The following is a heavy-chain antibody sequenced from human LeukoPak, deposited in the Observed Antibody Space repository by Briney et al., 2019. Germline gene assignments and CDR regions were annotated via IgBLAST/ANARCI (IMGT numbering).Heavy chain of an antibody. CDR2: IYSGGST. CDR3: ARETKVYDSSGFYWAYFDY. D-gene: IGHD3-22*01. Sequence: GGSLRLSCAASGFTFSSNAMSWVRQAPGKGLEWVSVIYSGGSTYYADSVKGRFTISRDDSKNTLYLQMNSLRAEDTAVYYCARETKVYDSSGFYWAYFDYWGQGTLVTVSS. J-gene: IGHJ4*02. CDR1: GFTFSSNA. V-gene: IGHV3-53*01.